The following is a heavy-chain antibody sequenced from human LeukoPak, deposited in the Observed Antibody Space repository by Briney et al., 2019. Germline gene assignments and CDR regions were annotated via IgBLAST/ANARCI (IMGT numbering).Heavy chain of an antibody. J-gene: IGHJ4*02. CDR3: ARGTFYFDY. CDR2: IGGSGSPI. Sequence: GWSLRLSCAASGFTFSSYAMTWVRQAPGKGLEWVSYIGGSGSPIYYADSVKGRFTISRDNAKNSLYLQMNSLRAEDTAVYYCARGTFYFDYWGQGTLVTVSS. V-gene: IGHV3-48*03. CDR1: GFTFSSYA. D-gene: IGHD2/OR15-2a*01.